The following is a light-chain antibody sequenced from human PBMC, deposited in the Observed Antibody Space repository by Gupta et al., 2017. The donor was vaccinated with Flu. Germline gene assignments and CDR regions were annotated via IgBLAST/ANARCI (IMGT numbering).Light chain of an antibody. J-gene: IGKJ4*01. CDR2: DAS. CDR1: QSVSTY. Sequence: EIVLTQSPATLSFSPGERATLSCRASQSVSTYLAWYQQKPGQAPRLLIYDASNRATGIPARFSDSGSGTDFTLTISSLEPEDFALYYCQQRSNWPPGLTFGGGTKVEIK. V-gene: IGKV3-11*01. CDR3: QQRSNWPPGLT.